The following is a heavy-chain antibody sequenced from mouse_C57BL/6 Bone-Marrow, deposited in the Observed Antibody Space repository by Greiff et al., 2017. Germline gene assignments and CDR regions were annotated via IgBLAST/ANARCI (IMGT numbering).Heavy chain of an antibody. CDR3: ARVGTTVADY. J-gene: IGHJ2*01. Sequence: QVQLQQPGAELVKPGASVKLSCKASGYTFTSYWMQWVKQRPGQGLEWIGEIDPSDSYTNYNQKFKGKATLTVDTSSSTAYMQLSSLTSEDSAVYYCARVGTTVADYWGQGTTLTVSS. CDR1: GYTFTSYW. V-gene: IGHV1-50*01. CDR2: IDPSDSYT. D-gene: IGHD1-1*01.